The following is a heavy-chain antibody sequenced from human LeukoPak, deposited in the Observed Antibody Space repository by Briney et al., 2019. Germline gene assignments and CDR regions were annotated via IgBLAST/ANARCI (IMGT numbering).Heavy chain of an antibody. Sequence: SVKVSCKASGGTFSSYAISWVRQAPGQGLEWMGGIIPIFGTANYAQKFQGRVTITADKSTSTAYMELSSLRSDDTAVYYCARDQSPVDTAILDAFDIWGQGTMVTVSS. D-gene: IGHD5-18*01. J-gene: IGHJ3*02. CDR2: IIPIFGTA. CDR1: GGTFSSYA. V-gene: IGHV1-69*06. CDR3: ARDQSPVDTAILDAFDI.